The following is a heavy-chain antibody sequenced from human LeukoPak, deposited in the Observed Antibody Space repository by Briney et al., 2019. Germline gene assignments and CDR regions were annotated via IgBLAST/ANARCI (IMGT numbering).Heavy chain of an antibody. J-gene: IGHJ2*01. CDR2: IYYSGST. Sequence: SETLSLTCTVSGGSISSGDYYWSWIRQPPGKGLEWIGYIYYSGSTNYNPSLKSRVTISVDTSKNQFSLKLSSVTAADTAVYYCARSKGYHYWYFDLWGRGTLVTVSS. CDR3: ARSKGYHYWYFDL. CDR1: GGSISSGDYY. V-gene: IGHV4-61*08. D-gene: IGHD3-16*02.